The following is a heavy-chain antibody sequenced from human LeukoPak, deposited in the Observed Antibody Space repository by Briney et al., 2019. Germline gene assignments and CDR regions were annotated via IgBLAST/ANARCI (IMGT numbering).Heavy chain of an antibody. Sequence: SETLSLTCSSVSGGSISSYYWSWIRQPAGNGLEWVGHIYTSGSTNHNPSLKSRVTMSVGTSKNQFSLKLSSVTAADTAVYYCARLSGSPWYWGQGTLVTVSS. D-gene: IGHD3-10*01. CDR2: IYTSGST. CDR3: ARLSGSPWY. V-gene: IGHV4-4*07. J-gene: IGHJ4*02. CDR1: GGSISSYY.